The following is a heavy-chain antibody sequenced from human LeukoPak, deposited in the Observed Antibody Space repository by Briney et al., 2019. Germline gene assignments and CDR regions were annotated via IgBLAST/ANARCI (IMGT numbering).Heavy chain of an antibody. CDR3: ARGFTFVTGTLDY. V-gene: IGHV1-2*02. CDR1: GYTFTGYY. D-gene: IGHD1-20*01. J-gene: IGHJ4*02. CDR2: INPNSGGT. Sequence: ASVKVSCKASGYTFTGYYMHWVRQAPGQGVEWMGWINPNSGGTNYAQKFQGRVTMTRDTSISTAYMELSRLRSDDTAVYYCARGFTFVTGTLDYWGQGTLVTVSS.